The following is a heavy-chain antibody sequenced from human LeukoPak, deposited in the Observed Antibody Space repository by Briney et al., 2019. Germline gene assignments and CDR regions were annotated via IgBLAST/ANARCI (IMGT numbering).Heavy chain of an antibody. D-gene: IGHD3-10*01. V-gene: IGHV3-11*04. Sequence: PGGSLRLSCAVSGFNFSDYYMAWIRQAPGKGLEWVSYISPTSTTIYYAGSVKVRFTISRDNTKNSLFLQMNRLRVEDTAVYYCARYGMTTRKGDYWGQGNLVTVSS. J-gene: IGHJ4*02. CDR2: ISPTSTTI. CDR3: ARYGMTTRKGDY. CDR1: GFNFSDYY.